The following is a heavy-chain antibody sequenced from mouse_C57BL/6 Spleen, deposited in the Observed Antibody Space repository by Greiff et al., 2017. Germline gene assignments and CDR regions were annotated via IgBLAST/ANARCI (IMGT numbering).Heavy chain of an antibody. CDR2: IDPSDSYT. D-gene: IGHD4-1*01. CDR3: AREGTGSFCDY. Sequence: QVQLQQPGAELVRPGTSVKLSCKASGYTFTSYWMHWVKQRPGQGLEWIGVIDPSDSYTNYNQKFKGKATLTVDPSSSTAYMQLSSLTSEDSAVYNCAREGTGSFCDYWGQGTTRTVSS. J-gene: IGHJ2*01. V-gene: IGHV1-59*01. CDR1: GYTFTSYW.